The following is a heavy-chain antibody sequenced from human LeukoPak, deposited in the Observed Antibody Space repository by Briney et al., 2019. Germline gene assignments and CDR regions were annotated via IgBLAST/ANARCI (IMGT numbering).Heavy chain of an antibody. D-gene: IGHD1-26*01. CDR2: ISSNGGST. Sequence: AGGSLRLSCAASGFNFSSHPMHWVRQAPGKGLEYVSRISSNGGSTYYADSVKGRFVISRDNSDNTMYLQMGSLRTEDMAVYYCARSSGSYGPFEFWGQGALVTVSS. V-gene: IGHV3-64*02. J-gene: IGHJ4*02. CDR3: ARSSGSYGPFEF. CDR1: GFNFSSHP.